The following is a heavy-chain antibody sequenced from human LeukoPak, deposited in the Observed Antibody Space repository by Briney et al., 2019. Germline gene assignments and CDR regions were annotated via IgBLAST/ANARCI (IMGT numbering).Heavy chain of an antibody. CDR3: ARGYGDIGIAVYWYFDL. CDR2: IYHSGST. V-gene: IGHV4-4*02. CDR1: GGSISGSNW. Sequence: SETLSLTCAVSGGSISGSNWWSWVRQPPGEGLEGIGEIYHSGSTYYHPSLKSRVTMSVDTSKNQFSLRLSSVTAADTAVYYCARGYGDIGIAVYWYFDLWGRGTLVTVSS. J-gene: IGHJ2*01. D-gene: IGHD5-24*01.